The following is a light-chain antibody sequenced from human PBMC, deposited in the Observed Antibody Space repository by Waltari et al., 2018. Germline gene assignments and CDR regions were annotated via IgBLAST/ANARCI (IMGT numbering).Light chain of an antibody. CDR2: RND. J-gene: IGLJ3*02. CDR3: AAWDDGLSGPV. V-gene: IGLV1-47*01. CDR1: SSNIGTTY. Sequence: QSVLTQPPSVSGTPGQGVTTPCSGSSSNIGTTYVYWYQQLPRTAPNLLIFRNDQRPSGVPDRFSASKSGTSASLAISGLRSEDEADYYCAAWDDGLSGPVFGGGTKLTVL.